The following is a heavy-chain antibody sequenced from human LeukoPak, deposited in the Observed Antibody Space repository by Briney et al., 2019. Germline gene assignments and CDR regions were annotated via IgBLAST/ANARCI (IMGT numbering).Heavy chain of an antibody. V-gene: IGHV4-59*08. CDR2: IYYSGST. CDR3: ARQRGYTYANSNLWPDAFDI. CDR1: GGSLSTYY. J-gene: IGHJ3*02. D-gene: IGHD5-18*01. Sequence: SETLSLTCTVSGGSLSTYYWSWVRQPPGKGLESIGYIYYSGSTNYNPSLKSRVTISVDTSKNQFSLSLSSVTAAGTAVYYCARQRGYTYANSNLWPDAFDIWGQGTMVTVSS.